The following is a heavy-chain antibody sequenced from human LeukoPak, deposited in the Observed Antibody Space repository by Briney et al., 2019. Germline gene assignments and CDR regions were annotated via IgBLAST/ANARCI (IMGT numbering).Heavy chain of an antibody. Sequence: PSETLSLTCTVSGGSISSGGYYWSWIRQHPGKGLEWIGYIYYSGSTYYNPSLKSRVTISVDTSKNQFSLKLSSVIAADTAVYYCASEAYYDSGYFDYWGQGTLVTVSS. CDR2: IYYSGST. V-gene: IGHV4-31*03. CDR1: GGSISSGGYY. J-gene: IGHJ4*02. CDR3: ASEAYYDSGYFDY. D-gene: IGHD3-22*01.